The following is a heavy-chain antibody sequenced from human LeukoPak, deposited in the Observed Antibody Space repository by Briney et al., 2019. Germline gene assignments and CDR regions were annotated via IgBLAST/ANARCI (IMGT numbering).Heavy chain of an antibody. CDR3: ARADYYDSRGYLDY. CDR2: ISSSSSYI. J-gene: IGHJ4*02. Sequence: GGSLRLSCAASGFTFSSYSMNWFRQAQGKGLEWVSSISSSSSYIYYADSVKGRFTMSRDNAKNSLYLQMNSLRAEDTAVYYCARADYYDSRGYLDYWGQGTLVTVSS. CDR1: GFTFSSYS. V-gene: IGHV3-21*01. D-gene: IGHD3-22*01.